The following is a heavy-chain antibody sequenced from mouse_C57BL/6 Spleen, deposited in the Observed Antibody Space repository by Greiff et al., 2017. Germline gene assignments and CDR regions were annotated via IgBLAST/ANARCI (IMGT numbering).Heavy chain of an antibody. J-gene: IGHJ3*01. CDR3: ARDNYLWFAY. CDR2: ISDGGSYT. V-gene: IGHV5-4*01. Sequence: EVHLVESGGGLVKPGGSLKLSCAASGFTFSSYAMSWVRQTPEKRLEWVATISDGGSYTYYPDNVKGRFTISRDNAKNNLYLQMSHLKSEDTAMYYCARDNYLWFAYWGQGTLVTVSA. CDR1: GFTFSSYA. D-gene: IGHD1-3*01.